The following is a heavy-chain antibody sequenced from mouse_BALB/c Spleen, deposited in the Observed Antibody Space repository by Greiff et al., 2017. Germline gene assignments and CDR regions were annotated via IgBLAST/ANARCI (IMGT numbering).Heavy chain of an antibody. V-gene: IGHV5-17*02. J-gene: IGHJ1*01. CDR3: ARDGGYDYGYWYFDV. CDR1: GFTFSSFG. CDR2: ISSGSSTI. D-gene: IGHD2-2*01. Sequence: EVQLVESGGGLVQPGGSRKLSCAASGFTFSSFGMHWVRQAPEKGLEWVAYISSGSSTIYYADTVKGRFTISRDNPKNTLFLQMTSLRSEDTAMYYCARDGGYDYGYWYFDVWGAGTTVTVSS.